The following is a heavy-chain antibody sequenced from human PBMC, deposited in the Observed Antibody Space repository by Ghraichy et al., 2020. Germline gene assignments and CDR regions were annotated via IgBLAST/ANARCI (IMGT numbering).Heavy chain of an antibody. V-gene: IGHV4-39*07. Sequence: SQTLSLTCTVSGGSISSSSYYWGWIRQPPGKGLEWIGSIYFNGSTYYNPSLKSRVTISVDTAKNQFSLKLNSVTAADTAVYYCARVSWGLIYYFDYWGQGSLVTVSS. J-gene: IGHJ4*02. CDR1: GGSISSSSYY. CDR3: ARVSWGLIYYFDY. CDR2: IYFNGST. D-gene: IGHD1-26*01.